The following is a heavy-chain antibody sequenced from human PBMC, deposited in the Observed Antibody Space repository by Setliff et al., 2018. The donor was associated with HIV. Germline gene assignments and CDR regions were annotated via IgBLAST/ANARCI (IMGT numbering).Heavy chain of an antibody. V-gene: IGHV4-34*01. J-gene: IGHJ6*02. Sequence: SETLSLTCAVYGGSLDNYYWTWIRQPPGRGLEWIGEITDGGDTAYNSSLQSRLTMSLDTSKKQFALKLHSMTAADTAVYYCARGSSCSSSSCYLYYYYYYGVDVWGPGTAVTVSS. CDR1: GGSLDNYY. D-gene: IGHD2-2*01. CDR3: ARGSSCSSSSCYLYYYYYYGVDV. CDR2: ITDGGDT.